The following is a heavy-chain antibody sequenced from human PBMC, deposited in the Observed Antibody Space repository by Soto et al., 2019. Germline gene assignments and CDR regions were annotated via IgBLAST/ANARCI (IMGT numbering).Heavy chain of an antibody. CDR1: GFTFSDYA. V-gene: IGHV3-30*18. J-gene: IGHJ4*02. Sequence: VRLVESGGGVVQPGRSLRLSCAASGFTFSDYAMHWVRQAPGKGLEWVAVVSHDGRNTHYADSVKGRFTIPRDSSKNTVSLEMTSMRAEDTVVYCWAKGGWHWLVTADFTWWGQGALVNVSS. CDR2: VSHDGRNT. D-gene: IGHD6-19*01. CDR3: AKGGWHWLVTADFTW.